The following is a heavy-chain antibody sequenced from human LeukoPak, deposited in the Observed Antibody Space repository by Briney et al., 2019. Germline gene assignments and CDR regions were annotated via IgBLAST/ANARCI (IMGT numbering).Heavy chain of an antibody. Sequence: GGSLRLSCAASGLTFSRYWMHWVRQAPGKGLVWVSHISSGGSIRNYADSVKGRFTISRDNAKNMLSLQMNSLRADDTAMYYCASQVSTGHWGQGTLVTVSS. D-gene: IGHD3-10*01. CDR3: ASQVSTGH. CDR2: ISSGGSIR. CDR1: GLTFSRYW. V-gene: IGHV3-74*01. J-gene: IGHJ4*02.